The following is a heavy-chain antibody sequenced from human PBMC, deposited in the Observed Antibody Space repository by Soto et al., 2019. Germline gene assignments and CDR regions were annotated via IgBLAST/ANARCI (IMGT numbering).Heavy chain of an antibody. J-gene: IGHJ6*04. CDR3: ARASVTMVRGVLLLDV. D-gene: IGHD3-10*01. Sequence: PSETLSLTCPVSGGSISRYYWSWGRQPPGKGLEWIGYIYYSGSTNYNPSLKSRVTISVDTSKNQFSLKLSSVTAADTAVYYCARASVTMVRGVLLLDVWGKGTTVTVSS. V-gene: IGHV4-59*01. CDR2: IYYSGST. CDR1: GGSISRYY.